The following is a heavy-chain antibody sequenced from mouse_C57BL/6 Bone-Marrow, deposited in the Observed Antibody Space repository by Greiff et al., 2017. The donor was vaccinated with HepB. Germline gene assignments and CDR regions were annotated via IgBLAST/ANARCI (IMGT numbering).Heavy chain of an antibody. J-gene: IGHJ1*03. CDR2: IHPNNGGT. D-gene: IGHD1-1*01. Sequence: VQLQQSGPELVKPGASVKIPCKASGYTFTDYNMDWVKQSHGKSLEWIGDIHPNNGGTIYNQKFKGKATLTVDKSSSTAYMELRSLTSEDTAVYYCARRYYYGSSYTGWYFDVWRTVTPVTVSS. CDR1: GYTFTDYN. V-gene: IGHV1-18*01. CDR3: ARRYYYGSSYTGWYFDV.